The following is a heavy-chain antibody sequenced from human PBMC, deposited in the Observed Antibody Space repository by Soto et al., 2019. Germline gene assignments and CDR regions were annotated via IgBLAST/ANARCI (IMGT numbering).Heavy chain of an antibody. Sequence: SETLSLTCAVSGGSISRGGYSWSWIRQPPGKGLEWSGYIYHSGSAYYNPSCKSRVAISVDRSKNQFSLKVGSWSAAAAAGYGGPRSAWRQTDYRGQGTMITVS. V-gene: IGHV4-30-2*01. D-gene: IGHD3-3*01. CDR1: GGSISRGGYS. J-gene: IGHJ4*02. CDR3: PRSAWRQTDY. CDR2: IYHSGSA.